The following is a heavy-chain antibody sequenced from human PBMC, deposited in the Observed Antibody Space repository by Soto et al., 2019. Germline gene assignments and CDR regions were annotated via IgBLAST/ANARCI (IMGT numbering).Heavy chain of an antibody. CDR3: ARPLWRDDYNWGYFDL. CDR2: ISYDGSNK. CDR1: GFTFSSYA. J-gene: IGHJ2*01. D-gene: IGHD4-4*01. V-gene: IGHV3-30-3*01. Sequence: QVQLVESGGGVVQPGRSLRLSCAASGFTFSSYAMHWVRQAPGKGLEWVAVISYDGSNKYYADSVKGRFTISRDNSKNTLYLQTNSLRAEETAVYYCARPLWRDDYNWGYFDLWGRGTLVTVSS.